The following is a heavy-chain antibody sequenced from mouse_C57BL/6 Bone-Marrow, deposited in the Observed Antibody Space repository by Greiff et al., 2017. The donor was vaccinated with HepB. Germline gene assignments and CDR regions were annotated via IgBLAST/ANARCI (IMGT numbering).Heavy chain of an antibody. J-gene: IGHJ3*01. CDR2: ISSGSSTI. Sequence: EVKLVESGGGLVKPGGSLKLSCAASGITFSDYGMHWVRQAPEKGLEWVAYISSGSSTIYYADTVKGRFTISRDNAKNTLFLQMTSLRSEDTAMYYCARKARQLCLAYWGQGTLVTVSA. D-gene: IGHD3-2*01. V-gene: IGHV5-17*01. CDR1: GITFSDYG. CDR3: ARKARQLCLAY.